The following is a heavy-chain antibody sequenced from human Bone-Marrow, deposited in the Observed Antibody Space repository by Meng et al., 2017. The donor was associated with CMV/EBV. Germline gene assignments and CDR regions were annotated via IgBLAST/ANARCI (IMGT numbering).Heavy chain of an antibody. J-gene: IGHJ6*02. D-gene: IGHD2-2*01. CDR2: IIPILGIA. Sequence: SVKVSCKASGGTFSSYTISWVRQAPGQGLEWIGRIIPILGIANYAQKFQGRVTITADKSTSTAYMELSSLRSEDTAVYYCARALGVVVVPAAIPPYGMHVWAQGTTATFPS. CDR3: ARALGVVVVPAAIPPYGMHV. CDR1: GGTFSSYT. V-gene: IGHV1-69*02.